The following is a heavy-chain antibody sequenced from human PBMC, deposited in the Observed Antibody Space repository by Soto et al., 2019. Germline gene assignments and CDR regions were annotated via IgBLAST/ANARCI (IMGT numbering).Heavy chain of an antibody. CDR1: GYTFTTYY. CDR3: ARSRGTYYDFWSGYYWFDP. D-gene: IGHD3-3*01. V-gene: IGHV1-46*01. J-gene: IGHJ5*02. Sequence: ASVKVSCKASGYTFTTYYIHWVRQAPGQGPEWMGIINPSGGSASYAEKFQDRVTITADESTSTAYMELSSLRSEDTAVYYCARSRGTYYDFWSGYYWFDPWGQGTLVTVSS. CDR2: INPSGGSA.